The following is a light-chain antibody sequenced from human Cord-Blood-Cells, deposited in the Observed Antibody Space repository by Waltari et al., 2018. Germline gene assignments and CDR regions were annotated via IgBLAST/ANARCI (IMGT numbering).Light chain of an antibody. CDR1: QSISSY. CDR3: QQSYSTPRYT. CDR2: AAS. J-gene: IGKJ2*01. Sequence: IQMTQSTSSLSASVGDRVTITCRASQSISSYLNWYQQKPGKAPKLLIYAASSLQSRVPSRFSGSGSGTDFTLTISSPQPEDFATYYCQQSYSTPRYTFGQGTKLEIK. V-gene: IGKV1-39*01.